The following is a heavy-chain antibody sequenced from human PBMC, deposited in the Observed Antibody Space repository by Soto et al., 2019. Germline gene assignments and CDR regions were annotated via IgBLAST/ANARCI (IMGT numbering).Heavy chain of an antibody. J-gene: IGHJ4*02. V-gene: IGHV3-30*18. Sequence: QVHVVESGGGVVQPGTSLRLSCTASGFSFFNYGFAWIRQAPGKWLEWVAVVTDDSSEKYYADSVKGRFTISRDNSKNTVYLQMDSLQHNDSALYYCGKAGGSELRYFDWPEVGVWGQGTLVTVSS. CDR2: VTDDSSEK. CDR1: GFSFFNYG. CDR3: GKAGGSELRYFDWPEVGV. D-gene: IGHD3-9*01.